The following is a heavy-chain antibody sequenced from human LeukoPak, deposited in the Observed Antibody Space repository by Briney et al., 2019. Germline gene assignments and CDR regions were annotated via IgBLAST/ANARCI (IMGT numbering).Heavy chain of an antibody. D-gene: IGHD3-10*01. J-gene: IGHJ3*02. CDR2: ISSGSSTI. Sequence: PGGSLRLSCAASGFTFSSFSMNCVRQAPGKGLEWVSYISSGSSTIYYADSVKGRLTISRDNAKNSLYLQVNSLRDEDTAVYYCARAGGLLWFGEVLESSDAFHIWGQGTMVTVSS. CDR1: GFTFSSFS. CDR3: ARAGGLLWFGEVLESSDAFHI. V-gene: IGHV3-48*02.